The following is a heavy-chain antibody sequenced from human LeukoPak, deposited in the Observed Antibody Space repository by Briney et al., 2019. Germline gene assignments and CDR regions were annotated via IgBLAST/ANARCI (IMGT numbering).Heavy chain of an antibody. CDR1: GGSIRSSGYY. V-gene: IGHV4-39*01. J-gene: IGHJ4*02. D-gene: IGHD1-26*01. CDR2: IYYSGST. Sequence: SETLSLTCTVSGGSIRSSGYYWGWIRQPPGKGLECIGSIYYSGSTYYNPSLKSRVTISVDTSKNQFSLRLSSVTAADTAVYYCARQISGSYRYYFDYWGQGTLVAVSS. CDR3: ARQISGSYRYYFDY.